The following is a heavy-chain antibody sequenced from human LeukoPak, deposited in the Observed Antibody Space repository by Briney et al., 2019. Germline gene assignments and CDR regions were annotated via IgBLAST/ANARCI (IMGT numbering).Heavy chain of an antibody. CDR3: ARGPDTAMVNPDY. CDR1: GFTFDDYA. Sequence: TGGSLRLSCAASGFTFDDYAMHWVRQAPGKGLEWVSGISWNSGSIGYADSVKGRFSISRDDAKNSLYLQMNSLRAEDTAVYYCARGPDTAMVNPDYWGQGTLVTVSS. CDR2: ISWNSGSI. D-gene: IGHD5-18*01. J-gene: IGHJ4*02. V-gene: IGHV3-9*01.